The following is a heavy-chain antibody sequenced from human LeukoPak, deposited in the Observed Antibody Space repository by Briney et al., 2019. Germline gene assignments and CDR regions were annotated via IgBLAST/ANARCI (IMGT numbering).Heavy chain of an antibody. V-gene: IGHV3-30*02. Sequence: GGSLRLSCAASGFISSSSGMHWVRQAPGKGLEWVAFTQDDESNKYYSDSVKGRFTISRDNSKNTLFLQMSSLRPEDTALHYCAKQMTERPHYYYMDVWGRGTTVTASS. CDR1: GFISSSSG. J-gene: IGHJ6*03. CDR2: TQDDESNK. CDR3: AKQMTERPHYYYMDV.